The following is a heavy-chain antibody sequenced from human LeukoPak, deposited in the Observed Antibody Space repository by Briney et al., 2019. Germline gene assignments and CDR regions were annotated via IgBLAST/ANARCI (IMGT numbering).Heavy chain of an antibody. CDR2: ISNSGSTI. CDR1: GFTFSSYS. CDR3: ARSLFWDMLAPGAFDI. J-gene: IGHJ3*02. D-gene: IGHD3-10*02. Sequence: GGSLSLSCAASGFTFSSYSMNWVRPAPGKGLEWVSYISNSGSTIYYADSGKGRFTISRDNAKNSLCLQRNSLRAEDTAVYYCARSLFWDMLAPGAFDIWGQGKMVTVSS. V-gene: IGHV3-48*04.